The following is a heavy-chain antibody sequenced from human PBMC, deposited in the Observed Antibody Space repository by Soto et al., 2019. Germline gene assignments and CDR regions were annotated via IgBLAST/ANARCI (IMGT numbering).Heavy chain of an antibody. J-gene: IGHJ4*02. CDR2: ISSSSSYI. Sequence: GGSLRLSCAAFGFSFSTYSMNWVRQAPGKGLEWVSLISSSSSYIYYADSVRGRFTISRDNAKNSLYLQMNSLRAEDTAVYYCARVQESYTIFGVVPHDYWGQGTLVTAPQ. V-gene: IGHV3-21*01. CDR1: GFSFSTYS. CDR3: ARVQESYTIFGVVPHDY. D-gene: IGHD3-3*01.